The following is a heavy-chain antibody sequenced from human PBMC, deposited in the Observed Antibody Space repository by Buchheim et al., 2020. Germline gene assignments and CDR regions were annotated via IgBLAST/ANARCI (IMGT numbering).Heavy chain of an antibody. CDR1: GGSFSGYY. D-gene: IGHD3-16*02. CDR3: ARGLKYYDYIWGSYRLDY. Sequence: QVQLQQWGAGLLKPSETLSLTCAVYGGSFSGYYWSWIRQPPGKGLEWIGEINHSGSTNYNPSLKSRVTISVDTSKNQFSLKLSSVTAADTAVYYCARGLKYYDYIWGSYRLDYWGQGTL. J-gene: IGHJ4*02. V-gene: IGHV4-34*01. CDR2: INHSGST.